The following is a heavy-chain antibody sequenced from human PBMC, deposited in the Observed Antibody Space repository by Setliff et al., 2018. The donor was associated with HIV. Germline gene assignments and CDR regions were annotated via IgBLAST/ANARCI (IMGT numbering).Heavy chain of an antibody. D-gene: IGHD4-4*01. V-gene: IGHV4-39*07. CDR1: GGSISSSSYY. CDR2: IYYSGST. CDR3: ARDRRAHEYNNYVYYYYGMDV. J-gene: IGHJ6*02. Sequence: KPSETLSLTCTVAGGSISSSSYYWGWIRQPPGKGLEWIGSIYYSGSTYYNPSIKSRVTISVDTSKKQFSLKLSSVTAADTAVYYCARDRRAHEYNNYVYYYYGMDVWGQGTTVTVSS.